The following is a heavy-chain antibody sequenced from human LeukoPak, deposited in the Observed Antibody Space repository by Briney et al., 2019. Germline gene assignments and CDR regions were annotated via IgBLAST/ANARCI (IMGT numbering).Heavy chain of an antibody. CDR1: GYTFTSNY. Sequence: ASVKVFCKASGYTFTSNYIHWVRQAPGQGLEWMGMIYPRDGSTSYAQKFQGRVTVTRDTPTSTVHMELSGLRSEDTAVYYCARDQEGFDYWGQGALVTVSS. CDR3: ARDQEGFDY. CDR2: IYPRDGST. J-gene: IGHJ4*02. V-gene: IGHV1-46*01.